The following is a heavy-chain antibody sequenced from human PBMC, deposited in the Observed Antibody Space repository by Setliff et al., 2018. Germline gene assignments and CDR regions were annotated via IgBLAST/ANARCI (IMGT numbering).Heavy chain of an antibody. D-gene: IGHD6-19*01. Sequence: ASVKVSCKASGYSFTSYGITWVRQAPGQGLEWMGWISPYNGDTRFAQKFQGRVTMTTDTPTSAGYLELRSLTSDDTAVYYCARSPPNRGSGSGWYGDFWGQGTLVTVPQ. V-gene: IGHV1-18*04. CDR2: ISPYNGDT. CDR3: ARSPPNRGSGSGWYGDF. CDR1: GYSFTSYG. J-gene: IGHJ4*02.